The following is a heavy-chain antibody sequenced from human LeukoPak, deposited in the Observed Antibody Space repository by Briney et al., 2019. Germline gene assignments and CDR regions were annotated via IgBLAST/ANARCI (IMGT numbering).Heavy chain of an antibody. Sequence: AGGSLRLSCAASGFTVSSNYMSWVRQAPGKGLEWVSIIYSGGSTYYADSVKGRFTVSRDNSRNTLYVQMNSLTADDTAVYYCARDPNGDYIGAFDMWGQGTMVTVSS. CDR1: GFTVSSNY. D-gene: IGHD4-17*01. V-gene: IGHV3-53*01. J-gene: IGHJ3*02. CDR3: ARDPNGDYIGAFDM. CDR2: IYSGGST.